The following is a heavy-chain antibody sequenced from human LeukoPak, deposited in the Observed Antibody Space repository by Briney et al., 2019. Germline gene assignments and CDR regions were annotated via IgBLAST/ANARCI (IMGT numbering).Heavy chain of an antibody. Sequence: PGGSLRLSCAASGFTFSSYSMNWVRQAPGKGLEWVSSISSSSSYIYYADSVKGRFTISRDNAKNSLYLQMNSLRAEDTAVYYCARDSSGTGGYDYWGQGTLVTVS. CDR1: GFTFSSYS. D-gene: IGHD3/OR15-3a*01. CDR2: ISSSSSYI. J-gene: IGHJ4*02. CDR3: ARDSSGTGGYDY. V-gene: IGHV3-21*01.